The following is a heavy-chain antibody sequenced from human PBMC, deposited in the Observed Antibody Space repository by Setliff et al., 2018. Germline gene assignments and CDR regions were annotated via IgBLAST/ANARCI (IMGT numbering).Heavy chain of an antibody. CDR1: GGSISSSSYY. CDR3: ARASTYYNFWSGYYGDSTNWFDP. J-gene: IGHJ5*02. D-gene: IGHD3-3*01. Sequence: LSLTCTVSGGSISSSSYYWGWIRQPPGRGLEWIGSIYYSGSTYYNPSLKSRVTISVDTSKNQFSLKLSSVTAADTAVYYCARASTYYNFWSGYYGDSTNWFDPWGQGTLVTVSS. CDR2: IYYSGST. V-gene: IGHV4-39*07.